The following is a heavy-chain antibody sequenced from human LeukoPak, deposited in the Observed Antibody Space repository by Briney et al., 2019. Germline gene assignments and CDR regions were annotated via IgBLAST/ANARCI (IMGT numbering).Heavy chain of an antibody. CDR3: ARESRRYYYDSSGYLL. V-gene: IGHV3-48*03. CDR1: GFTFSSYE. D-gene: IGHD3-22*01. Sequence: PGGSLRLSCAASGFTFSSYEMNWVRQAPGKGLEWVASISGDGRTIHSADSVKGRFTFFRDNAKNSLYLQMDSLRAEDTAVYYCARESRRYYYDSSGYLLWGQGTAVTVSS. CDR2: ISGDGRTI. J-gene: IGHJ4*02.